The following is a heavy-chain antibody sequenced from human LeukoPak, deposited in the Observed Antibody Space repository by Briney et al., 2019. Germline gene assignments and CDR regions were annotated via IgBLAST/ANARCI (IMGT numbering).Heavy chain of an antibody. V-gene: IGHV4-34*01. CDR3: ARGYSYVI. CDR1: GGSFSGYY. D-gene: IGHD5-18*01. J-gene: IGHJ4*02. Sequence: SETLSLTCAVYGGSFSGYYWSWIRQPPGKGLEWIGEINHSGSTNYNPSLKSRVTIPVDKSKNQSSLKLSSVTAADTAVYYCARGYSYVIWGQGTLVTVSS. CDR2: INHSGST.